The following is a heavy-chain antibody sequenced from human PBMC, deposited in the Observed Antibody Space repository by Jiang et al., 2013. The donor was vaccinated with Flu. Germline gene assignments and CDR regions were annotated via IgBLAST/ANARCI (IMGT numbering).Heavy chain of an antibody. CDR2: IYADDSDT. CDR1: GYMFANYW. CDR3: ARLLGTRMDV. J-gene: IGHJ6*02. D-gene: IGHD1-1*01. V-gene: IGHV5-51*01. Sequence: QLVESRAELIKPGESLRISCKGSGYMFANYWIGWVRQMPGKGLEWMGIIYADDSDTRYSPSFQGHVTISADKSISTAYLQWSSLKASDTAMYYCARLLGTRMDVWGQGTTVTVSS.